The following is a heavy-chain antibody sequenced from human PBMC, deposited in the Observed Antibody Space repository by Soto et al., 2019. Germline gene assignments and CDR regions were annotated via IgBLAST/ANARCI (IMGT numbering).Heavy chain of an antibody. V-gene: IGHV2-5*02. Sequence: QITLNESGPTVVRPTETLTLTCRFSGFSLTTSGVGVGWVRQSPGTAPEWLALIYWDADKRYSESLKSRLTITKDTSKNQVVLTVANVDPTDTATYYCADRVLRTVFGLVTTTAIYFDFWGQGTPVAVSS. CDR2: IYWDADK. D-gene: IGHD3-3*01. J-gene: IGHJ4*02. CDR1: GFSLTTSGVG. CDR3: ADRVLRTVFGLVTTTAIYFDF.